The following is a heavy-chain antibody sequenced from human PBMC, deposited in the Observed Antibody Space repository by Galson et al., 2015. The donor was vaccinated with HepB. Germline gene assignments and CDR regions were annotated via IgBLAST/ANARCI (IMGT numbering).Heavy chain of an antibody. J-gene: IGHJ5*02. V-gene: IGHV3-21*01. CDR2: ISSSSSYI. Sequence: SLRLSCAASGFTFSSYGMHWVRQAPGKGLEWVSSISSSSSYIYYADSVKGRFTISRDNSKNTLYLQMNSLRAEDTAVYYCAKDRSSWYVDPWGQGTLVTVSS. CDR1: GFTFSSYG. D-gene: IGHD6-13*01. CDR3: AKDRSSWYVDP.